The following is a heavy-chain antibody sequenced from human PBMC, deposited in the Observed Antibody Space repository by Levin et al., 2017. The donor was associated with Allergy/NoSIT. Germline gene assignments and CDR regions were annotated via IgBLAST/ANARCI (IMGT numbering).Heavy chain of an antibody. J-gene: IGHJ3*02. D-gene: IGHD3-16*01. Sequence: GGSLRLSCAASGFTFSGYSMYWVRQAPGKGLVWVSRINNDGSSITYADSVKGRFTISRDNAKNTLYLQMNSLRAEDTAMYYCAKLSWESLRAFDIWGQGTMVTVSS. CDR3: AKLSWESLRAFDI. CDR1: GFTFSGYS. CDR2: INNDGSSI. V-gene: IGHV3-74*01.